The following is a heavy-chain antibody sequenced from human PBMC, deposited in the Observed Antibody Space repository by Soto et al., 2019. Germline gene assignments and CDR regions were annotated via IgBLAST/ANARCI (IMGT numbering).Heavy chain of an antibody. CDR3: ASGWFGEFVYQFDY. CDR1: GYTFTSYG. Sequence: GASVNVSCKPSGYTFTSYGITWVRQAPGQGLEWMGWISAYNGNTNYAQKFQGRVTMTTDTSTSTAYMELRSLGSDDTAVYYCASGWFGEFVYQFDYWGQGTLVTVSS. V-gene: IGHV1-18*01. D-gene: IGHD3-10*01. CDR2: ISAYNGNT. J-gene: IGHJ4*02.